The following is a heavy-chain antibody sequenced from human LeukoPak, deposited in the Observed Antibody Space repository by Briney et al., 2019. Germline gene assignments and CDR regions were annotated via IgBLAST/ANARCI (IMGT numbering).Heavy chain of an antibody. Sequence: PSETLSLTCTVSGGSISSYYWSWIRQPPGKGLEWIGYIYYSGSTNYNPSLKSRVTISVDTSKNQFSLKLSSVTAADTAVYYCARYHYDYVWGSYRYDYWGQGTLVTVSS. CDR2: IYYSGST. CDR3: ARYHYDYVWGSYRYDY. CDR1: GGSISSYY. D-gene: IGHD3-16*02. J-gene: IGHJ4*02. V-gene: IGHV4-59*01.